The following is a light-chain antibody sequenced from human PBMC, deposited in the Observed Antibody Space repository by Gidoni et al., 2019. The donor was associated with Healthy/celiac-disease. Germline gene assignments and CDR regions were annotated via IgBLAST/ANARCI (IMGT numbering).Light chain of an antibody. CDR3: QQRSNWPPT. J-gene: IGKJ5*01. V-gene: IGKV3-11*01. Sequence: IMLTQSPATLSLSPGDRATLSCRASHRVSSYLAWYQQKPGQAPRLLIYDASNRATGIPARFSGSGSGTDFTLTISSLEPEDFAVYYCQQRSNWPPTFGQGTRLEIK. CDR1: HRVSSY. CDR2: DAS.